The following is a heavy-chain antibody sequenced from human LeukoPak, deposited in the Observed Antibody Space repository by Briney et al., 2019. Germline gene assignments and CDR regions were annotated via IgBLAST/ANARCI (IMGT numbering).Heavy chain of an antibody. J-gene: IGHJ4*02. CDR2: INHGGST. Sequence: SETLSLTCAVYGGSFSGYYWTWIRQPPGKGLEWIGEINHGGSTNYNPSLKSRVTISVDTSKNQFSLKLRSVCAADTAVYYCARGGGSGSYYPYYDFWGQGTLVTVSS. CDR1: GGSFSGYY. V-gene: IGHV4-34*01. CDR3: ARGGGSGSYYPYYDF. D-gene: IGHD3-10*01.